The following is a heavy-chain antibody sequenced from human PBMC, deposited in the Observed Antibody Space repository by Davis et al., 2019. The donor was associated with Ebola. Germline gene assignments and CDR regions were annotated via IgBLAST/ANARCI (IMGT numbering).Heavy chain of an antibody. D-gene: IGHD7-27*01. CDR2: INPSGGST. V-gene: IGHV1-46*01. Sequence: ASVKVSCKASGYTFTSYYMHWVRQAPGQGLEWMGIINPSGGSTSYAQKFQGRVTMTRDTSTSTVYMELSSLRSEDTAVYYCAKDGGANLGSFDALDIWGQGTMVTVSS. CDR1: GYTFTSYY. J-gene: IGHJ3*02. CDR3: AKDGGANLGSFDALDI.